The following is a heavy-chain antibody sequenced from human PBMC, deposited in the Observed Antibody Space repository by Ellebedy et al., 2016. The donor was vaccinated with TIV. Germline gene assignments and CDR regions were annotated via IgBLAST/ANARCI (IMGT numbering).Heavy chain of an antibody. J-gene: IGHJ2*01. CDR2: INQDGSER. CDR1: GFTFSSYW. D-gene: IGHD6-19*01. Sequence: GGSLRLSCAASGFTFSSYWMTWVRQAPGKGLEWVANINQDGSERAYVDSVKGRFAISRDNAKNSLYLQMNSLRAEDTAVYYCARGRYSSGWYPWYFDLWGRGTLVTVSS. V-gene: IGHV3-7*03. CDR3: ARGRYSSGWYPWYFDL.